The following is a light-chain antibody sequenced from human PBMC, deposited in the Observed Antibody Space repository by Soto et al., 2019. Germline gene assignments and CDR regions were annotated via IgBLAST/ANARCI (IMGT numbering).Light chain of an antibody. Sequence: EIVLTQSSGTLALSSGKRATLSCRASQSISSSYLAWYQQRPGQAPRLLIYGASSRATGIPDRFSGSGSGTEFTLTISRLEPEDFAVYYCQQYGSSSWTFGQGTKVDIK. V-gene: IGKV3-20*01. J-gene: IGKJ1*01. CDR2: GAS. CDR1: QSISSSY. CDR3: QQYGSSSWT.